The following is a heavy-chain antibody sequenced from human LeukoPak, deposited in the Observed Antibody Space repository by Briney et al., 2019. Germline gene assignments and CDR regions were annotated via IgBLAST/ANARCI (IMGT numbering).Heavy chain of an antibody. D-gene: IGHD6-19*01. Sequence: ASVKVSCKASGYTFTGYYMHWVRQAPGQGLEWMGWINTNTGNPTYAQGFTGRFVFSLDTSVSTAYLQISSLKAEDTAVYYCASPSGWYDLNYYFDYWGQGTLVTVSS. CDR3: ASPSGWYDLNYYFDY. CDR2: INTNTGNP. J-gene: IGHJ4*02. CDR1: GYTFTGYY. V-gene: IGHV7-4-1*02.